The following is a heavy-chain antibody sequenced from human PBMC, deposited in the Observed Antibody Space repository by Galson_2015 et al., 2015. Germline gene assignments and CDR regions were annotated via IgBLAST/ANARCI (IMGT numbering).Heavy chain of an antibody. CDR1: GFTISNYG. CDR3: ARDVRYYTSSGIP. CDR2: IKTGGSAM. V-gene: IGHV3-48*03. D-gene: IGHD2-8*01. Sequence: SLRLSCAASGFTISNYGMNWVRQAPGKGPEWISHIKTGGSAMYYADSVKGRFTISRDDAKNSVYLQMNSLRVEDTAVYYCARDVRYYTSSGIPRGQGTLVTVSS. J-gene: IGHJ5*02.